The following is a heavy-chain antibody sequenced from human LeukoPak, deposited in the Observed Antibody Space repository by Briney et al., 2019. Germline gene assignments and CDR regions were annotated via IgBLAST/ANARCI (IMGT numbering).Heavy chain of an antibody. CDR2: IIPLFGTA. V-gene: IGHV1-69*13. J-gene: IGHJ4*02. CDR1: GGTFSNYA. CDR3: ATRRGNYDSSGYYPSD. D-gene: IGHD3-22*01. Sequence: SVTVSCTASGGTFSNYAISWVRQAPGQGLEWMGGIIPLFGTANYAQKFQGRVTITADESTSTAYMELSSLRSDDTAVYFCATRRGNYDSSGYYPSDWGQGTLVTVSS.